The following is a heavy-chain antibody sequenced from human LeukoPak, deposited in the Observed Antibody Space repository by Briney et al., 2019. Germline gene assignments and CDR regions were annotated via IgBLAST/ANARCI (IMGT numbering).Heavy chain of an antibody. J-gene: IGHJ4*02. D-gene: IGHD3-3*01. CDR1: GFSFSSYS. CDR2: MSSGSSYI. CDR3: ARDRPTGASRLFVVQ. Sequence: GGPLRLSCAASGFSFSSYSMTWVRQAPGKGLEWVSSMSSGSSYIYYADSVRGRFTISRDNAKNSLYLLMNSLRVEDTAVYYCARDRPTGASRLFVVQWGQGTLVTVSS. V-gene: IGHV3-21*01.